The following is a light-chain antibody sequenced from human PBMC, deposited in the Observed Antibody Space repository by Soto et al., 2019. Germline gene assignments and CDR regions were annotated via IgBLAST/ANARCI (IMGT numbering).Light chain of an antibody. V-gene: IGKV1-33*01. CDR3: QQYDSLPYT. Sequence: EIQLTPSPSSLSASLGDRVTITCHASQDINDYSDRYQRKPGKAPSLLIYGASFLEVGVPSRFSGSGSGTQFTLTISSLQPEDVATYYCQQYDSLPYTFGLGTRLQIK. CDR1: QDINDY. J-gene: IGKJ2*01. CDR2: GAS.